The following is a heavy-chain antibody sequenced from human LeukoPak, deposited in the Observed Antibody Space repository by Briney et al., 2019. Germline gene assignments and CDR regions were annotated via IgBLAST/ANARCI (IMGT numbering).Heavy chain of an antibody. Sequence: GRSLRLSCAASGFTFSSYWMSWVRQAPGKGLEWVSSISSSSSYIYYADSVKGRFTISRDNAKNSLYLQMNSLRAEDTAVYYCARGDGSGWFIFDYWGQGTLVTVSS. CDR3: ARGDGSGWFIFDY. J-gene: IGHJ4*02. CDR1: GFTFSSYW. CDR2: ISSSSSYI. D-gene: IGHD6-19*01. V-gene: IGHV3-21*01.